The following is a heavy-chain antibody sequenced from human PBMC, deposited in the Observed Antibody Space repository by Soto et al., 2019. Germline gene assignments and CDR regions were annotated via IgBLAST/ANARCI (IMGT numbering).Heavy chain of an antibody. Sequence: ASVKVSCKASGYTFTGYYMHWVRQAPGQGLEWMGWINPNSGGTNCAQKFQGWVTMTRDTSISTAYMELSRLRSDDTAVYYCARGGIAVAGQGGPYYYYGMDVWGQGATVTVSS. J-gene: IGHJ6*02. CDR3: ARGGIAVAGQGGPYYYYGMDV. V-gene: IGHV1-2*04. CDR1: GYTFTGYY. D-gene: IGHD6-19*01. CDR2: INPNSGGT.